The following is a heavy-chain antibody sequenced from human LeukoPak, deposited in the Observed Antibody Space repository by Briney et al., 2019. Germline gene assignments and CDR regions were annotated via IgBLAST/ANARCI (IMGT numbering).Heavy chain of an antibody. CDR2: FDPEDGET. D-gene: IGHD2-2*01. CDR1: GYTLTELS. CDR3: ARGYCSSTSCPPRDYYYGMDV. V-gene: IGHV1-24*01. Sequence: ASVKVSCKVSGYTLTELSMHWVRQAPGRGLEWMGGFDPEDGETIYAQKFQGRVTMTEDTSTDTAYMELSSLRSEDTAVYYCARGYCSSTSCPPRDYYYGMDVWGQGTTVTVSS. J-gene: IGHJ6*02.